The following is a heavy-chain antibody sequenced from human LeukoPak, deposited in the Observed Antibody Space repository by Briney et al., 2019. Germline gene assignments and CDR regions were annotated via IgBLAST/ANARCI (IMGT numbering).Heavy chain of an antibody. V-gene: IGHV1-69*04. CDR2: IIPILGIA. CDR3: AREDGYCSSTSCEYYYGMDV. J-gene: IGHJ6*02. CDR1: GYTFTSYD. Sequence: SVKVSCKASGYTFTSYDINWVRQATGQGLEWMGRIIPILGIANYAQKFQGRVTITADKSKSTAYMELSSLRSEDTVVYYCAREDGYCSSTSCEYYYGMDVWGQGNTVTVSS. D-gene: IGHD2-2*01.